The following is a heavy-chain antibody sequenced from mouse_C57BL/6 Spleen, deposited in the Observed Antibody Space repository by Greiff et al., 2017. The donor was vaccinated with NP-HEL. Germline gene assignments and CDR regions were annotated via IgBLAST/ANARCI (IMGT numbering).Heavy chain of an antibody. V-gene: IGHV1-81*01. J-gene: IGHJ3*01. D-gene: IGHD1-1*01. Sequence: QVHVKQSGAELARPGASVKLSCKASGYTFTSYGISWVKQRPGQGLEWIGEIYPRSGNTYYNEKFKGKATLTADKSSSTAYMELRSLTSEDSAFYFCAREGLITTVPWFAYWGQGTLVTVSA. CDR1: GYTFTSYG. CDR3: AREGLITTVPWFAY. CDR2: IYPRSGNT.